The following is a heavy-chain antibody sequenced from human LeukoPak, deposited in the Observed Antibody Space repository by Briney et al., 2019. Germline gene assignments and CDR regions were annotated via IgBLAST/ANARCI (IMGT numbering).Heavy chain of an antibody. V-gene: IGHV3-11*06. CDR2: ISGSSNYT. D-gene: IGHD5-24*01. CDR1: GFTFSDYY. Sequence: PGGSLRLSSAASGFTFSDYYMSWVRQAPEKGLEWISYISGSSNYTNYADSVKGRFIISRDNAKNSLYLQMNSLRAEDTAVFYCARAEKEMATIMDYWGQGTLVTVSS. CDR3: ARAEKEMATIMDY. J-gene: IGHJ4*02.